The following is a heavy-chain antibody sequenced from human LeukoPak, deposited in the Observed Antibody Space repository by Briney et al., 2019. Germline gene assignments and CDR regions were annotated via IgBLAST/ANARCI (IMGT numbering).Heavy chain of an antibody. D-gene: IGHD7-27*01. CDR3: VRDPALGVS. J-gene: IGHJ5*02. Sequence: GGSLRLSCAASRFSISTYWMSWVRQAPGKGLERVANIKEDGSEKYYVDSVKGRFTISRDNAKNSLYLQMNSLRAEDSAVYYCVRDPALGVSWGQGTLVIVSS. CDR2: IKEDGSEK. V-gene: IGHV3-7*01. CDR1: RFSISTYW.